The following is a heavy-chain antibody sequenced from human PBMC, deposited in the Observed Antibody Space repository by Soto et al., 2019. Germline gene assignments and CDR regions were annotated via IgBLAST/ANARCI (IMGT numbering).Heavy chain of an antibody. CDR1: GFSFNLFT. V-gene: IGHV3-30-3*01. Sequence: QVQLVESGGGVVQPGRSLRLSCAASGFSFNLFTFHWVRQAPGRGLEWVAVVSHVGDNKFYADSVKGRFTISRDDSKNMLYPQMNSLIVGDTALCYCSRGNMDVWGQGTTVTVSS. CDR2: VSHVGDNK. CDR3: SRGNMDV. J-gene: IGHJ6*02.